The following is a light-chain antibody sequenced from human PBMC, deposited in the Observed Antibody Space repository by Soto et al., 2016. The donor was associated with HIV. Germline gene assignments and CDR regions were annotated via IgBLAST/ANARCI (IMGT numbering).Light chain of an antibody. CDR1: NIGSKS. J-gene: IGLJ3*02. CDR3: QVWDSHNDPWV. V-gene: IGLV3-21*02. CDR2: DDR. Sequence: SYVVTQPPSVSVAPGQTARITCGGVNIGSKSVHWYQQKPGQAPVLVISDDRDRPSGIPERFSGSNSGSTATLTINRVEAEDEADFYCQVWDSHNDPWVFGGGTRL.